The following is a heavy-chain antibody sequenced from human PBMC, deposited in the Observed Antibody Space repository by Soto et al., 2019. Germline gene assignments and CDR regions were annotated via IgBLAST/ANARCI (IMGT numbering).Heavy chain of an antibody. D-gene: IGHD1-1*01. V-gene: IGHV1-8*01. Sequence: ASVKVSCKASGYTFTSYDIYWVRQATGQGLEWMGWMNPNTGNSAYAQKFQGRVTVTSDTSINTVHMELSSLRSEDTAVYYCARRAETNGWNGFGADKYYFDFWGQGTLVTVS. CDR3: ARRAETNGWNGFGADKYYFDF. CDR2: MNPNTGNS. J-gene: IGHJ4*02. CDR1: GYTFTSYD.